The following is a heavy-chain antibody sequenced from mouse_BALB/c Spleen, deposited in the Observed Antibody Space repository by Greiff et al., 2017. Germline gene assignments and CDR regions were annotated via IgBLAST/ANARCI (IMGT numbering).Heavy chain of an antibody. CDR2: IWGDGST. CDR3: ARGRPYAMDY. Sequence: QVQLKESGPGLVAPSQSLSITCTVSGFSLTSYGVSWVRQPPGKGLEWLGVIWGDGSTNYHSALISRLSISKDNSKSQVFFKMNSLQANDTAIYYCARGRPYAMDYWGQGTSVTVSS. V-gene: IGHV2-3*01. CDR1: GFSLTSYG. J-gene: IGHJ4*01.